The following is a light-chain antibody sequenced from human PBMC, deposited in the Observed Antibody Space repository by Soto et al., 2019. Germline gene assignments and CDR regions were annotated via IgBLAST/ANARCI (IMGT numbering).Light chain of an antibody. V-gene: IGKV1-5*03. CDR2: KAS. CDR3: QQYRSAST. J-gene: IGKJ2*02. CDR1: QSVSNW. Sequence: DIQMTQSPSTLSAFVGDRVTITCRASQSVSNWLSWYQQKPGKAPRLLISKASTLESGVPSRFSGSGSGTKFTLSISSLQPEDFANYYCQQYRSASTFGQGTKLEIK.